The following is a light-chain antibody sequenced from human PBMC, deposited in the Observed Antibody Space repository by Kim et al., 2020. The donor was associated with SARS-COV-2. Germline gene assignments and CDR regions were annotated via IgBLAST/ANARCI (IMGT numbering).Light chain of an antibody. Sequence: SPGQTARITFSGDALPKQYAYWFQQKPGQAPVVVIYEDTERPTGIPERFSGSTSGTTVTLTISGVQAEDEADYYCQSADSSDTFWVFGGGTQLTVL. CDR2: EDT. J-gene: IGLJ3*02. V-gene: IGLV3-25*03. CDR3: QSADSSDTFWV. CDR1: ALPKQY.